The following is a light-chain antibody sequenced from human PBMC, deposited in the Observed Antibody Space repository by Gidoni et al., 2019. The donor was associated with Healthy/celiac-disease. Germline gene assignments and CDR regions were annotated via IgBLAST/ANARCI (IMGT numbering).Light chain of an antibody. CDR1: SSDVGGYNY. V-gene: IGLV2-14*01. CDR3: SSYTSSSTSVV. Sequence: QSALTPPASVSGSPGQSITISCTGTSSDVGGYNYVSWYQQHPDQAPKLMIYDVSNRPSGVSNRFSGSKSGNTASLTISGLQAEDEADYYCSSYTSSSTSVVFGGGTKLTVL. CDR2: DVS. J-gene: IGLJ2*01.